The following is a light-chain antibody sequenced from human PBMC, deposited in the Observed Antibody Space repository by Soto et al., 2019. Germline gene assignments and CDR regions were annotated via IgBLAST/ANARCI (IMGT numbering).Light chain of an antibody. Sequence: QSALTQPRSVSGSPGQSVIISCAGTNSDVGAYNYVSWYQHQPGKAPKLIIYDVVKRPSGVPDRFSGSKSGNTASLTISGLQAGDEADYYCCSYAVRYTFYVFGNGTKVTVL. CDR3: CSYAVRYTFYV. CDR2: DVV. CDR1: NSDVGAYNY. V-gene: IGLV2-11*01. J-gene: IGLJ1*01.